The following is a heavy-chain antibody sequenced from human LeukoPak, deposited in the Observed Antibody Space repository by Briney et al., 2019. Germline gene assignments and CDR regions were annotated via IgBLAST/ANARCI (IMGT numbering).Heavy chain of an antibody. CDR2: IYYDGRP. CDR1: GFTVSTTL. Sequence: GGSLRLSCTVSGFTVSTTLMEWVRQAPGKGLEWVSLIYYDGRPVYGDSVRGRFTISRDTSKNMVYLQMNSLKVEDSAIYCCARDRAGRESWVEFDLWGQGTLVTVSS. J-gene: IGHJ5*02. CDR3: ARDRAGRESWVEFDL. V-gene: IGHV3-53*05. D-gene: IGHD3-10*01.